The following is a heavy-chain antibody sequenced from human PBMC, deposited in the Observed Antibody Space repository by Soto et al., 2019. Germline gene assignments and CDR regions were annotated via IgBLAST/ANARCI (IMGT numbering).Heavy chain of an antibody. J-gene: IGHJ4*02. CDR3: AHSRIVVVAAAYGY. CDR2: IYWDGDK. V-gene: IGHV2-5*02. CDR1: GFSLSTSGMG. Sequence: QITLKESGPTLVKPTQTLTLTCTFSGFSLSTSGMGVGWIRQPPGKALEWLALIYWDGDKRYSPSLKSRLTITKDTSKNQVVLTMTNMDPVDTATSYCAHSRIVVVAAAYGYWGQGTLVTVSS. D-gene: IGHD2-2*01.